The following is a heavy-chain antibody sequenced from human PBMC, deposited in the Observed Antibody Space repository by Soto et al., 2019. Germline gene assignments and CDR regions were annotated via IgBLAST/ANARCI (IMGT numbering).Heavy chain of an antibody. CDR2: ISHDGRNK. D-gene: IGHD6-13*01. CDR3: AKDRSSSWSFDY. J-gene: IGHJ4*02. V-gene: IGHV3-30*18. CDR1: GFTFRRSG. Sequence: PGGSLRLSCAASGFTFRRSGMHWVRQAPGKGLEWVAIISHDGRNKNYADSVKGRFTTSRDDSKSTLYLQMNSLRADDTAVYHCAKDRSSSWSFDYWGQGSLVTSPQ.